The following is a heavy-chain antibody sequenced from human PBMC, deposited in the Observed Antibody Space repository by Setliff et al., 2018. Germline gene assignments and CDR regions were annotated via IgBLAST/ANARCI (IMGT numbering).Heavy chain of an antibody. Sequence: GGSLRLSCAASGFTFSTYRMHWVRQAPGKGLEWVAVIWDDGVKKYHADSVKGRFTISRDNSKNTLYLQMNSLRPEDTAVYYCTTEKINYYDSSGSPAQRWGYWGQGTLVTVSS. CDR1: GFTFSTYR. J-gene: IGHJ4*02. CDR3: TTEKINYYDSSGSPAQRWGY. D-gene: IGHD3-22*01. CDR2: IWDDGVKK. V-gene: IGHV3-33*08.